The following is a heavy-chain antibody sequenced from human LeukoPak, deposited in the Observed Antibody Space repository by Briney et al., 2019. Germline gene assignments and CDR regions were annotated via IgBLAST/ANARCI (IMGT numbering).Heavy chain of an antibody. CDR1: GYTFTGYY. CDR2: INPNSGGK. J-gene: IGHJ5*02. CDR3: ARPARSSNRFDP. Sequence: ASVKVSCKASGYTFTGYYMHWVRQAPGQGLEWMGWINPNSGGKNYAHKFQGRVTITRDTSISTAYMELSRLRSVDTAVYYCARPARSSNRFDPWVQGTLVSVPS. V-gene: IGHV1-2*02. D-gene: IGHD2-2*01.